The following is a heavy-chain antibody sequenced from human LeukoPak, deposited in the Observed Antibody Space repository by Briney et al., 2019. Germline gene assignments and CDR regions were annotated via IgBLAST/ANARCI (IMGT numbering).Heavy chain of an antibody. CDR3: ARAPLTVKDAFDI. CDR2: IYYSGST. Sequence: SETLSLTCTVSGGSISSYYWSWIRQPPGKGLEWIGYIYYSGSTNYNPSLKGRVTMSLDTSKNQFSLRLSSVTAADTAVYYCARAPLTVKDAFDIWGQGTMVTVSS. D-gene: IGHD4-11*01. J-gene: IGHJ3*02. CDR1: GGSISSYY. V-gene: IGHV4-59*12.